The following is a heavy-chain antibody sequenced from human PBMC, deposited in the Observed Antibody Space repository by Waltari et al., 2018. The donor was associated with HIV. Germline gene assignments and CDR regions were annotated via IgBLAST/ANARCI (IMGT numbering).Heavy chain of an antibody. Sequence: EVQLLESGGGLVQPGGSRRLSCAASGFAYVSYPITWVRQSPGRGLEWVSAISGSGADSFYADSVKGRFSISRDNSKNTVYLQMNNLRAADTAIYYCAKAFSDNTAYYYDFWGRGTRVTVAS. CDR2: ISGSGADS. CDR3: AKAFSDNTAYYYDF. D-gene: IGHD3-22*01. CDR1: GFAYVSYP. V-gene: IGHV3-23*01. J-gene: IGHJ4*02.